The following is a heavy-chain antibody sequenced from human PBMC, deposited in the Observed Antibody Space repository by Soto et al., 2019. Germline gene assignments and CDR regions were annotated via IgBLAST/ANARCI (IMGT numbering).Heavy chain of an antibody. D-gene: IGHD4-17*01. J-gene: IGHJ6*02. Sequence: QVQLVQSGAEVKKPGSSVKVSCKASGGTFSSYTISWVRQAPGQGLEWMGRIIPILGIANYAQKFQGRVTIHADKSKSTAYMELSSLRSEDTAVYYCARDRLRPDPPNYCYYGMDVWGQGTTGTVSS. CDR2: IIPILGIA. CDR1: GGTFSSYT. V-gene: IGHV1-69*08. CDR3: ARDRLRPDPPNYCYYGMDV.